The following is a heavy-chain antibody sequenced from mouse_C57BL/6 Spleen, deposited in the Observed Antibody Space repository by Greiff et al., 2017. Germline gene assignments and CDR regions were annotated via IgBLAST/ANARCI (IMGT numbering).Heavy chain of an antibody. CDR1: GFTFSDYG. CDR2: LSNLAYSI. J-gene: IGHJ1*03. Sequence: EVKLVESGGGLVQPGGSLKLSCAASGFTFSDYGMAWVRQAPRKGPEWVAFLSNLAYSIYYADTVTGRFTISRENAKNTLYLEMRCLRSEDTAMYYCARRGYGSSYWYFDVWGTGTTVTVSS. V-gene: IGHV5-15*01. D-gene: IGHD1-1*01. CDR3: ARRGYGSSYWYFDV.